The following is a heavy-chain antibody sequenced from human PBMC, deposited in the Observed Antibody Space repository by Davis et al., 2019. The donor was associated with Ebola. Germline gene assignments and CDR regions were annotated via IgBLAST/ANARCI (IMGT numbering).Heavy chain of an antibody. V-gene: IGHV4-4*02. CDR1: GDSISSRNW. CDR3: ARGPNVYYDPSGNRLDN. CDR2: IYHSGST. D-gene: IGHD3-22*01. Sequence: MPSETLSLTCAVSGDSISSRNWWSWVRQFPGKGLEWIGEIYHSGSTNYNPSLKSRVTISLDKSKNQFSLQLTSVTAADTAVYYCARGPNVYYDPSGNRLDNWGQGTLVSVSS. J-gene: IGHJ4*02.